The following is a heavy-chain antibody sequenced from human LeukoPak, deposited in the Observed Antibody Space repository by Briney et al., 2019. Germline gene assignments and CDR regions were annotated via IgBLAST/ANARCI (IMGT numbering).Heavy chain of an antibody. CDR2: INSDGSST. D-gene: IGHD2-21*01. CDR1: GFTFSSAW. Sequence: GGSLRLSCAASGFTFSSAWMHWVRQTPWKGLVWVSRINSDGSSTNYADSVKGRFTISRDNAKNMVNLQMSSLRAEDTAIYYCTRDYSYAMAVWGQGTTVTVSS. V-gene: IGHV3-74*01. CDR3: TRDYSYAMAV. J-gene: IGHJ6*02.